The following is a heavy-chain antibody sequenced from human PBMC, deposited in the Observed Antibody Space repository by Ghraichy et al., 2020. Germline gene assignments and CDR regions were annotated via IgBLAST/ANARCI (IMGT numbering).Heavy chain of an antibody. CDR3: AKGAGSPHWFDP. CDR1: GFTFSSYA. CDR2: ISGSGGTT. J-gene: IGHJ5*02. Sequence: GGSLRLSCAASGFTFSSYAMSWVRQAPGKGLEWVSDISGSGGTTFYADSVKGRFTISRDNSKNTLYLQMNSLRAEDTAVYYCAKGAGSPHWFDPWGQGTLVTVSS. V-gene: IGHV3-23*01.